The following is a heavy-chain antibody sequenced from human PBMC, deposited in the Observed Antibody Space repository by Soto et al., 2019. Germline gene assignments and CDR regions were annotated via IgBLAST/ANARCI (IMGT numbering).Heavy chain of an antibody. CDR2: IYYSGST. J-gene: IGHJ5*02. CDR1: GGSIISNY. CDR3: ARDRDGGSWSDP. Sequence: SETLSLTCTVSGGSIISNYWSWIRQPPGKGLEWIGYIYYSGSTNYNPSLKSRVTISVDTSKNQFSLKLTSVTAADTAVYYCARDRDGGSWSDPWGQGTQVTVSS. V-gene: IGHV4-59*01. D-gene: IGHD3-16*01.